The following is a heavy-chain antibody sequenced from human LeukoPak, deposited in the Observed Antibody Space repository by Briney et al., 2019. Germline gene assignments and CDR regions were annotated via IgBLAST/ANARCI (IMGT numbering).Heavy chain of an antibody. V-gene: IGHV4-59*01. CDR3: ATGGSSWFRYYYYGMDV. Sequence: SETLSLTCTVSGGSISSYYWSWIRQPPGKGLEWIGYIYYSGSTNYNPSLKSRVTISVDTSKNQFSLKLSSVTAADTAVYHCATGGSSWFRYYYYGMDVWGQGTTVTVSS. CDR2: IYYSGST. CDR1: GGSISSYY. D-gene: IGHD6-13*01. J-gene: IGHJ6*02.